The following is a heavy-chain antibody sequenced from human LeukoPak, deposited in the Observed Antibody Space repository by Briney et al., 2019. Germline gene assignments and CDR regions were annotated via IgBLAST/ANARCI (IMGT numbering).Heavy chain of an antibody. J-gene: IGHJ4*02. Sequence: SETLSLTCTVSGYSISSGYYWGWIRQPPGKGLEWIGSIYHSGSTYYNPSLKSRVTISVDTSKNQFSLKLSSVTAADTAVYYCASRFWSGYIDCWGQGTLVTVSS. D-gene: IGHD3-3*01. CDR2: IYHSGST. CDR1: GYSISSGYY. V-gene: IGHV4-38-2*02. CDR3: ASRFWSGYIDC.